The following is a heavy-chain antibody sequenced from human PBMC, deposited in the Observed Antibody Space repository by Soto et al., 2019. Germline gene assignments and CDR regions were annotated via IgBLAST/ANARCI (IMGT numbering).Heavy chain of an antibody. CDR1: VFTFSTYT. CDR3: AREDGVVGSSSAFDH. Sequence: GGSLRLSCGFSVFTFSTYTMNWVRQAPGKGLEWVSSINGRSNYVYYADSVKGRFTISRDNAKNSLYLQMNRLRAEDTAIYYCAREDGVVGSSSAFDHWGLGTLVTVSS. V-gene: IGHV3-21*01. D-gene: IGHD1-26*01. J-gene: IGHJ4*02. CDR2: INGRSNYV.